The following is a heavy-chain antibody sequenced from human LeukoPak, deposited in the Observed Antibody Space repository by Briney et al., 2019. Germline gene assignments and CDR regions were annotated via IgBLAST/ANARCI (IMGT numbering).Heavy chain of an antibody. V-gene: IGHV4-39*01. Sequence: PSETLSLTRTVSGGSISSSSYYWGWIRQPPGKGLEWIGSIYYSGSTYYNPSLKSRVTISVDTSKNQFSLKLSSVTAADTAVYYCARPAPRYYYGSGSYYFDYWGQGTLVTVSS. CDR3: ARPAPRYYYGSGSYYFDY. J-gene: IGHJ4*02. CDR2: IYYSGST. D-gene: IGHD3-10*01. CDR1: GGSISSSSYY.